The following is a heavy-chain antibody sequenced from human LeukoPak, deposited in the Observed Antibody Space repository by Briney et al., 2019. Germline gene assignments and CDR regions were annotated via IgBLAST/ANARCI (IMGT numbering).Heavy chain of an antibody. D-gene: IGHD6-13*01. CDR3: ARGVGSSWPGWFDP. CDR2: ISHSGRTI. CDR1: GFTFSNYE. V-gene: IGHV3-48*03. J-gene: IGHJ5*02. Sequence: GGSLRLSCAASGFTFSNYELNWVRQAPGKGLEWVSYISHSGRTIYSADSVKGRFTISRDNAKNSLYLQMNSLRAEDTAVYYCARGVGSSWPGWFDPWGQGTLVAVSS.